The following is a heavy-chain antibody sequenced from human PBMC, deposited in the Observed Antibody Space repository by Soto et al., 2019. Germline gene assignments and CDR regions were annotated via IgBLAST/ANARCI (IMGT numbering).Heavy chain of an antibody. CDR1: GFTFSAFG. D-gene: IGHD3-3*01. CDR2: ISASGDAT. Sequence: GGSLRLSCAASGFTFSAFGMSWVRQAPGKGLEWVSVISASGDATYYSASVKGRFTLSRDNSKNALYLQMSSLTVADTAVYYCAKKLTVSAVDPADYWGQGTQVTVSS. CDR3: AKKLTVSAVDPADY. V-gene: IGHV3-23*01. J-gene: IGHJ4*02.